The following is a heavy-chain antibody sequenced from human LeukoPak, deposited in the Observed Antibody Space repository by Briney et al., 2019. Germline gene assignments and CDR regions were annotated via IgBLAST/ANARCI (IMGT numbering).Heavy chain of an antibody. Sequence: GASVKVSCKASGYTFTGYYMHWVRQAPGQGLEWMGWINPNSGGTNYAQKFQGWVTMTRDTSISTANMELSRLRSEDTAVYYCAMDCSSSSCYSDYWGQGTLVTVSP. J-gene: IGHJ4*02. CDR1: GYTFTGYY. CDR3: AMDCSSSSCYSDY. V-gene: IGHV1-2*04. CDR2: INPNSGGT. D-gene: IGHD2-15*01.